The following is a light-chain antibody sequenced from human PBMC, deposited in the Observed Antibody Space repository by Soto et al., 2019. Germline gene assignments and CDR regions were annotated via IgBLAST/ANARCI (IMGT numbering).Light chain of an antibody. CDR3: AAWDDSLNGPL. V-gene: IGLV1-44*01. J-gene: IGLJ2*01. Sequence: QSVLTQPPSASGTPGQRVTISCSGSSSNIGSNTVNWYQQLPGTAPKLLINNNDQRPSGVPDRFSGSRSATSASLAISGLQSEDEADYYCAAWDDSLNGPLFGGGTKVTVL. CDR2: NND. CDR1: SSNIGSNT.